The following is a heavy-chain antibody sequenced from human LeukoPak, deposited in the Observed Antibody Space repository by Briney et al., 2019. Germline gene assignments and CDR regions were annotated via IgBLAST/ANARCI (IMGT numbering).Heavy chain of an antibody. Sequence: GGSLRLSCAASGFTFSTYSLNWVRQAPGKGLEWLSSLSGDKKYIYYADSVKGRFTISRDNAKNSLYLQMNSLRAEDTAVYYCARDLYYYDSSGYPLGYWGQGTLVTVSS. D-gene: IGHD3-22*01. CDR2: LSGDKKYI. CDR1: GFTFSTYS. J-gene: IGHJ4*02. CDR3: ARDLYYYDSSGYPLGY. V-gene: IGHV3-21*04.